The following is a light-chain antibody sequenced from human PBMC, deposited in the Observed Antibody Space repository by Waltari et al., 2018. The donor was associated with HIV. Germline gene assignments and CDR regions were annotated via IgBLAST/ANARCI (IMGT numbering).Light chain of an antibody. CDR3: EGCTSQSASVK. Sequence: DIQMTQSPSTLSASVGDRVTITRRPSQRIGDWLAWYQQKPGKAPKLLILEAATIESGVPSRFSGSGSGTEFTLNISSLQPDDFATDVCEGCTSQSASVKFSRGTKLEIK. J-gene: IGKJ2*01. CDR2: EAA. CDR1: QRIGDW. V-gene: IGKV1-5*03.